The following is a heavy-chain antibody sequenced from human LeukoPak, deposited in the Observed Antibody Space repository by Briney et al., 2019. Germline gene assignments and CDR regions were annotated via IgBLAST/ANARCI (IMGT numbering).Heavy chain of an antibody. D-gene: IGHD4-11*01. CDR2: IYYSGST. V-gene: IGHV4-30-4*08. CDR1: VGSISSGDYY. Sequence: SQTLFLTCTVSVGSISSGDYYWSWIRQPPGKGLEWIGYIYYSGSTYYNPSLKSRVTISVDTSKNQFSLKLSSVTAADTAVYYCAKYSKGSGFYWGQGTLVTPSS. CDR3: AKYSKGSGFY. J-gene: IGHJ4*02.